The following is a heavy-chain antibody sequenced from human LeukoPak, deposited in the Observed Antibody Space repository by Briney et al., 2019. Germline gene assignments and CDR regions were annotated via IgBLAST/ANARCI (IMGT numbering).Heavy chain of an antibody. V-gene: IGHV4-34*01. J-gene: IGHJ5*02. CDR3: ARGRYYDFWSGYLGWFDP. CDR2: INHSGST. CDR1: GGSFSGYY. D-gene: IGHD3-3*01. Sequence: SETLSLTCAVYGGSFSGYYWSWIRQPPGKGLEWIGEINHSGSTNYNPSLKSRVTISVDTSKNQFSLKLSSVTAADTAVYYCARGRYYDFWSGYLGWFDPWGQGTLVTVSS.